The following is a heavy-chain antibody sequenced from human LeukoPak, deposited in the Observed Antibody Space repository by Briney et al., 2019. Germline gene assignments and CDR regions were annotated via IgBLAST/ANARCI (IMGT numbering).Heavy chain of an antibody. CDR1: GYTFTVYY. J-gene: IGHJ4*02. V-gene: IGHV1-2*02. Sequence: ASVKVSYKASGYTFTVYYMHWVRQAPGQGLEWMGWINPNSGGTNYAQKFQGRVTMTRDTSISTAYMELSRLRSDDTAVYYCARGGYYDSSGYYRNWGQGTLVTVSS. CDR3: ARGGYYDSSGYYRN. D-gene: IGHD3-22*01. CDR2: INPNSGGT.